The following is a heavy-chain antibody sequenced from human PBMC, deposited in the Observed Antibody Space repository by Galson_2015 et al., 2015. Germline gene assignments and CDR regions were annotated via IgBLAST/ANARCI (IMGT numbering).Heavy chain of an antibody. V-gene: IGHV6-1*01. D-gene: IGHD1-1*01. CDR2: TYYRSKWYT. CDR3: ARDSWNDLSFDY. Sequence: CAISGDSVSTNSGAWNWIRRFPSRGLEWLGRTYYRSKWYTEYAVSVESRITINPDTSKNQFSLQLNSVTPEDTAVYYCARDSWNDLSFDYWGQGALVTVSS. CDR1: GDSVSTNSGA. J-gene: IGHJ4*02.